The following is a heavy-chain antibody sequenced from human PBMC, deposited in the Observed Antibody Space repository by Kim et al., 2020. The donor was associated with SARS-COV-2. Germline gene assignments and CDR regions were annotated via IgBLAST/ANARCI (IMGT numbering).Heavy chain of an antibody. CDR3: ARDRNGRHLYYGMDV. D-gene: IGHD1-26*01. CDR1: GGTFSSYA. J-gene: IGHJ6*02. Sequence: SVKVSCKASGGTFSSYAISWVRQAPGQGLEWMGRIIPILGIANYAQKFQGRVTITADKSTSTAYMELSSLRSEDTAVYYCARDRNGRHLYYGMDVWGQGTTVTVSS. CDR2: IIPILGIA. V-gene: IGHV1-69*04.